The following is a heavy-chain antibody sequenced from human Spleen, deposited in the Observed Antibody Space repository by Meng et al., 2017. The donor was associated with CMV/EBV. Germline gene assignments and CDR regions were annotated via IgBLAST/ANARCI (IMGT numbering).Heavy chain of an antibody. V-gene: IGHV3-13*01. J-gene: IGHJ4*02. Sequence: GGSLRLSCTASGFSFSDYDMHWVRQAAGKGLEWVSAIGTAGDTYYPGSVKGRFTISRDNSQNTVDLQINSLRAGDTAIYYCARGDPGWYGGGVFFDYWGQGALVTVSS. D-gene: IGHD6-19*01. CDR3: ARGDPGWYGGGVFFDY. CDR1: GFSFSDYD. CDR2: IGTAGDT.